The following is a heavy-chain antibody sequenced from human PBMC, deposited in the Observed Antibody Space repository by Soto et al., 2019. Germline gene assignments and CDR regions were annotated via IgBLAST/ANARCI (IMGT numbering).Heavy chain of an antibody. CDR2: VSGSGGST. V-gene: IGHV3-23*01. CDR3: AKDYHDSSGYYYGDDY. CDR1: GFTFSSYA. D-gene: IGHD3-22*01. Sequence: GGSLRLSCAASGFTFSSYAMSWVRQAPGKGLEWVSAVSGSGGSTYYADSVKGRFSISRDNSKNTLYLQMNSLRAEDTAIYYCAKDYHDSSGYYYGDDYWGQGTLVTVSS. J-gene: IGHJ4*02.